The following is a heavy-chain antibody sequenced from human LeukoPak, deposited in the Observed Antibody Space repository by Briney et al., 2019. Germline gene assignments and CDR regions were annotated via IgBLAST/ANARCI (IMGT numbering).Heavy chain of an antibody. J-gene: IGHJ3*02. CDR3: ARLGSYYDSRGAFDI. CDR1: GFTFSSYE. V-gene: IGHV3-48*03. CDR2: ISSSGSTI. D-gene: IGHD3-22*01. Sequence: PGGSLRLSCAASGFTFSSYEMNWVRQAPGEGLDWVSYISSSGSTIYYADSVKGRFTISRDNAKNSLYLQMNSLRAEDTAVYYCARLGSYYDSRGAFDIWGQGTMVPVSS.